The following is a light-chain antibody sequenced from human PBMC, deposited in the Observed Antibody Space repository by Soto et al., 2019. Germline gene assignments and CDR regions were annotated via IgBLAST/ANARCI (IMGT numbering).Light chain of an antibody. V-gene: IGLV1-40*01. CDR2: GNS. CDR1: SSNIGAGYD. J-gene: IGLJ2*01. Sequence: QSVLTPPPSVSGAPGQRVTISCTGSSSNIGAGYDVHWYQQLPGTAPKLLIYGNSNRPSGVPDRFSGSKSGTSASLAITGLEAEDEADYYCQFYDSSLSGHVVFGGGTKLTVL. CDR3: QFYDSSLSGHVV.